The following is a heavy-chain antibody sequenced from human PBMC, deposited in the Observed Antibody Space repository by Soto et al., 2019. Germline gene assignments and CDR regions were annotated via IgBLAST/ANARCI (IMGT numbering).Heavy chain of an antibody. CDR3: ARGEFCGGDFYRGEYFRH. CDR1: GFTFSNYD. Sequence: EVQLVESGGGLVQPGGSLRLSCAASGFTFSNYDMDWVRQAPGKGLEWVSYISTTSSSKYYADSVKGRFTISRANARNSLYLQIDSLGDEDTAVYYCARGEFCGGDFYRGEYFRHWGQGTLVTVSS. D-gene: IGHD2-21*02. V-gene: IGHV3-48*02. CDR2: ISTTSSSK. J-gene: IGHJ1*01.